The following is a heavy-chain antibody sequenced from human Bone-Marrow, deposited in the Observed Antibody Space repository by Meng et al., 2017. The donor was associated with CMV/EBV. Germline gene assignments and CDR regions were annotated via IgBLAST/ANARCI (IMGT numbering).Heavy chain of an antibody. V-gene: IGHV3-23*03. J-gene: IGHJ6*02. Sequence: GGSLRLSCAASGFTFSSYAMSWVRQAPGKGLEWVSVIYSGGSSTYYADSVKGRFTISRDNAKNSLYLQMNSLRAEDTAVYYCARDFTISSWGQGTTVTVSS. CDR1: GFTFSSYA. CDR3: ARDFTISS. D-gene: IGHD3-3*01. CDR2: IYSGGSST.